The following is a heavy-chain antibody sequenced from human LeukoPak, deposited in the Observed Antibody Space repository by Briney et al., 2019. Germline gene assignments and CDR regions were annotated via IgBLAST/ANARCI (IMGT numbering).Heavy chain of an antibody. J-gene: IGHJ4*02. CDR2: ISSSSSYI. D-gene: IGHD3-3*01. Sequence: GGSLRLSCAASGFTFSSYSMNWVRQAPGKGLEWVSSISSSSSYIYYADSVKGRFTISRDNAKNSLYLQMNSLRAEDTAVYYCARDFWADWNYFDYWGQGTLVTVSS. CDR1: GFTFSSYS. V-gene: IGHV3-21*01. CDR3: ARDFWADWNYFDY.